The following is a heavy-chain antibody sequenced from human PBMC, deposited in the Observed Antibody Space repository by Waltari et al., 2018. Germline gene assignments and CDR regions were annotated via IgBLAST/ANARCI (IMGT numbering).Heavy chain of an antibody. V-gene: IGHV3-48*04. CDR1: GFTFSSYS. Sequence: EVQLVESGGGLVQPGGSLRLSCAASGFTFSSYSMNWVRQAPGKGLEWVSYISSSSSTIYYADAVKGRFTISRDNAKNSLYLQMNSLRAEDTAVYYCASHPIADWYFDLWGRGTLVTVSS. CDR2: ISSSSSTI. D-gene: IGHD6-13*01. J-gene: IGHJ2*01. CDR3: ASHPIADWYFDL.